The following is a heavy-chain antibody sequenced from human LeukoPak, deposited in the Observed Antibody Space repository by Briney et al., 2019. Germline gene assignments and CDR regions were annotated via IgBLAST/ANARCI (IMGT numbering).Heavy chain of an antibody. V-gene: IGHV3-23*01. D-gene: IGHD1-14*01. J-gene: IGHJ3*01. Sequence: PGGSLRLSCAVSGFTFSTYVMSRVRHAPGRGLEWVSVISGPGETTYYAESVKGRFTISRDNSMNMLYLQMNSLRAEDTALYYCARHVAIGIRAFDFWGQGTLVTVSS. CDR2: ISGPGETT. CDR3: ARHVAIGIRAFDF. CDR1: GFTFSTYV.